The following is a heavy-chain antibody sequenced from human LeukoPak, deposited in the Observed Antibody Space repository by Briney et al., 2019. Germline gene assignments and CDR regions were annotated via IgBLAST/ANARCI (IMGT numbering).Heavy chain of an antibody. CDR3: ARGVGNLDAFDI. D-gene: IGHD1-14*01. CDR2: IYTSGST. CDR1: GYSISSGFY. Sequence: SETLSLTCTVSGYSISSGFYWSWIRQPAGKGLEWIGRIYTSGSTNYNPSLKSRVTISVDTSKNQFSLKLSSVTAADTAVYYCARGVGNLDAFDIWGQGTMVTVSS. J-gene: IGHJ3*02. V-gene: IGHV4-61*02.